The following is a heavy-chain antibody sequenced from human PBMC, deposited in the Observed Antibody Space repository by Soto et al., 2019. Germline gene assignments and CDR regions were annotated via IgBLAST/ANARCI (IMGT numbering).Heavy chain of an antibody. CDR1: GGSISSYY. J-gene: IGHJ4*02. D-gene: IGHD3-16*01. CDR2: IYTSGST. Sequence: SDTLSLTCTVSGGSISSYYWSWIRQPAGKGLEWIGRIYTSGSTNYNPSLKSRVTMSVDTSKNQFSLKLSSVTAADTAVYYCASSTKYDYVWGSYPGLDYWGQGTLVTVSS. CDR3: ASSTKYDYVWGSYPGLDY. V-gene: IGHV4-4*07.